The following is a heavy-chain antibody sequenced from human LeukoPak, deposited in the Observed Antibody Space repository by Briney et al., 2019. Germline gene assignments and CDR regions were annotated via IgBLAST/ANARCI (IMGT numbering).Heavy chain of an antibody. CDR3: ARAPFPDYYDSSGYYYYFDY. J-gene: IGHJ4*02. CDR2: INWNGGST. V-gene: IGHV3-20*04. D-gene: IGHD3-22*01. CDR1: GFTFSSYE. Sequence: GGSLRLSCAASGFTFSSYEMNWVRQAPGKGLEWVSSINWNGGSTGYADSVKGRFTISRDNAKNSLYLQMNSLRAEDTALYYCARAPFPDYYDSSGYYYYFDYWGQGTLVTVSS.